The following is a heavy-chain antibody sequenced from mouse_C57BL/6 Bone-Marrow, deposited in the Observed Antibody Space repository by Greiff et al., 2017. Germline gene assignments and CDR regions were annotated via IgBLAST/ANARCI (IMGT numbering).Heavy chain of an antibody. CDR1: GYTFTTYW. CDR2: IYPGSGST. V-gene: IGHV1-55*01. D-gene: IGHD2-4*01. CDR3: ARRGENYGGFAY. Sequence: QVQLQQPGAELVKPGASVKMSCKASGYTFTTYWITWVKQRPGQGLEWIGDIYPGSGSTNYNEKFKSKATLTVDASSSTAYLQLSSLTSDDSAVYYCARRGENYGGFAYWGQGTLVTVSA. J-gene: IGHJ3*01.